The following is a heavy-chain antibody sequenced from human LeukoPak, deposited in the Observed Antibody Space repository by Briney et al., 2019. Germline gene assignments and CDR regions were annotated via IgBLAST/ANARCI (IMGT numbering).Heavy chain of an antibody. CDR3: TTRGYCSGGSCRDY. V-gene: IGHV3-15*01. D-gene: IGHD2-15*01. CDR2: IKSKTDGGTT. Sequence: GGSLRLSCAASGFTFSNHAMSWVRQAPGKGLEWVGRIKSKTDGGTTDYAAPVKGRFTISRDDSKNTLYLQMNSLKTEDTAVYYCTTRGYCSGGSCRDYWGQGTLVTVSS. J-gene: IGHJ4*02. CDR1: GFTFSNHA.